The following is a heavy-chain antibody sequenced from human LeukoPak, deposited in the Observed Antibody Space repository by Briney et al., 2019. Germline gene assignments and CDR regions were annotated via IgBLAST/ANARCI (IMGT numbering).Heavy chain of an antibody. CDR2: IWYDGSNK. Sequence: HPGGSLRLSCAASGFTFSSYGMHWVRQAPGKGLEWVAVIWYDGSNKYYADSVKGRFTISRDNSKNTLYLQMYSLRAEDTAVYYCATAWLGHYDSSGYYDNHFDYWGQGTLVTVSS. CDR3: ATAWLGHYDSSGYYDNHFDY. J-gene: IGHJ4*02. CDR1: GFTFSSYG. D-gene: IGHD3-22*01. V-gene: IGHV3-33*08.